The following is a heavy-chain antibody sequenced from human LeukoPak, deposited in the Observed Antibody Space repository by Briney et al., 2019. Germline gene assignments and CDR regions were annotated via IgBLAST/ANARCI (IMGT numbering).Heavy chain of an antibody. CDR3: ARRGRDEGQNPLIITI. V-gene: IGHV5-10-1*01. D-gene: IGHD3-3*01. CDR2: FDPSDSYT. Sequence: PGESLRISCKGSGYSFTTYWISWVRQMPGKGLEWMGKFDPSDSYTNYSPSFQGHVTISADKSISTAYLQWSSLKASDTAIYYCARRGRDEGQNPLIITIWGQGTLVTVSS. J-gene: IGHJ4*02. CDR1: GYSFTTYW.